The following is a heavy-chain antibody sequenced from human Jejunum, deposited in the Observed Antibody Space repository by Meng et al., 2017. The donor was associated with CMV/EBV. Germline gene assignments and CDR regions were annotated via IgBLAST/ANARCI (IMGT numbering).Heavy chain of an antibody. CDR1: F. CDR2: INPSSGST. V-gene: IGHV1-46*04. J-gene: IGHJ5*02. D-gene: IGHD3-22*01. Sequence: FMHWVRQAPGQGLEWIGIINPSSGSTTYARKLQGRVTMTRDPSTSTFYMELSSLTSEDTAVYFCSRGPYYYESSGYYGGQSNWFDPWGQGTQVTVSS. CDR3: SRGPYYYESSGYYGGQSNWFDP.